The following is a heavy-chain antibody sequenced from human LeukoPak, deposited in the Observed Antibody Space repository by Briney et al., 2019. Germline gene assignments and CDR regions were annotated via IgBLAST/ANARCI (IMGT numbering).Heavy chain of an antibody. D-gene: IGHD2-15*01. CDR1: GFTFSDYP. CDR2: IGYDGVNK. V-gene: IGHV3-30*04. J-gene: IGHJ4*02. Sequence: GGSLRLSCTASGFTFSDYPMHWVRQAPGKGLEWVAVIGYDGVNKFYTDSVTGRFTISRDDSKSTLYLQMDSLRAEDTAVYYCAKPSVVAATRGYYFDYWGQGTLVTVSS. CDR3: AKPSVVAATRGYYFDY.